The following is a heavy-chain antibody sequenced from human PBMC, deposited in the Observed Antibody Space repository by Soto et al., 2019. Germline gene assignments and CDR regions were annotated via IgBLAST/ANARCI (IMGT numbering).Heavy chain of an antibody. CDR2: IKQDGSER. Sequence: PGGSLRLSCAVSGFSFGTYWMSWVRQAPGKGLEWLASIKQDGSERYYLDSVKGRFTISRDNAKDSLSLQMNSLRGEDTAVYYCAREYTAWPLAYGLDVWGQGTTVTVSS. CDR1: GFSFGTYW. V-gene: IGHV3-7*01. J-gene: IGHJ6*02. D-gene: IGHD2-2*02. CDR3: AREYTAWPLAYGLDV.